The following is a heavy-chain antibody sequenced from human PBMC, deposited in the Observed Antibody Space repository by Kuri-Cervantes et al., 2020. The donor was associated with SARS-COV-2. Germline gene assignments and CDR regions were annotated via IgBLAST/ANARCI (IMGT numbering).Heavy chain of an antibody. Sequence: ESLKISCTVSGGSISSSSYYWGWLRQPPGKGREWIGYFYSSGVTNYNPALKSRVTISVDTSKNQLSLILSSVTAEDTAVYYCARDNFLFSGIGFDYLGQGTLVTVSS. CDR2: FYSSGVT. D-gene: IGHD5-12*01. J-gene: IGHJ4*02. CDR3: ARDNFLFSGIGFDY. V-gene: IGHV4-61*01. CDR1: GGSISSSSYY.